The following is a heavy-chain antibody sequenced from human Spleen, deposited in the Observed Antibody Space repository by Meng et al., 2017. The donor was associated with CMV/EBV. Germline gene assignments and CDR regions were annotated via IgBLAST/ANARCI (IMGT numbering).Heavy chain of an antibody. V-gene: IGHV3-30*02. CDR3: AKDRGGSIYYFDY. CDR2: IQYDGSNK. D-gene: IGHD1-26*01. CDR1: GFTFSSYG. Sequence: GESLKISCAASGFTFSSYGMHWVRQAPGKGLEWVTFIQYDGSNKYYEDSVKGRFTISRDNSKNTLYLQMNSLSAEDTAVYYCAKDRGGSIYYFDYWGQGTLVTVSS. J-gene: IGHJ4*02.